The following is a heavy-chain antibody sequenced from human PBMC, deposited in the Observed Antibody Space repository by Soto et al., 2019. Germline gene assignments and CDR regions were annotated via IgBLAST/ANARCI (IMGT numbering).Heavy chain of an antibody. J-gene: IGHJ4*02. CDR2: INAGNGNT. CDR3: ARDDSSMVRGTYYFDY. CDR1: GYTFTSYA. V-gene: IGHV1-3*01. Sequence: ASVKVSCKASGYTFTSYAMHWVRQAPGQRLEWMGWINAGNGNTKYSQKFQGRVTITRDTSASTAYMELSSLRSEDTAVYYCARDDSSMVRGTYYFDYWGQGTLVTVSS. D-gene: IGHD3-10*01.